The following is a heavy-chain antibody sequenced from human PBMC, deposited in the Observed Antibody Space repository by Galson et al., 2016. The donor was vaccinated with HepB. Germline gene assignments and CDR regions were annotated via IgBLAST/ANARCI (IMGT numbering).Heavy chain of an antibody. J-gene: IGHJ6*04. CDR1: RLAFRNCS. V-gene: IGHV3-21*01. CDR3: ERLILTYDFWSHYAMDV. D-gene: IGHD3-3*01. CDR2: ISSGSSYI. Sequence: SLRLSCAASRLAFRNCSVDWARQAPGKGLDWVSSISSGSSYIYYADSVKGRFTISRDNAKNSLYLQMNSLRAEDTAVYYCERLILTYDFWSHYAMDVWGKGTTVTVSS.